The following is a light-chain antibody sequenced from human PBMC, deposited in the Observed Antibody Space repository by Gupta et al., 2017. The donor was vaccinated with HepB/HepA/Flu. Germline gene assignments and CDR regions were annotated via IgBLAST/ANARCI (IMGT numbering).Light chain of an antibody. V-gene: IGLV2-8*01. J-gene: IGLJ3*02. CDR3: SSYTGRDKLV. CDR1: SSDIGGYIY. CDR2: EVS. Sequence: QSALTQPPSASGSPGQSVTISCTGTSSDIGGYIYVSWYQQHPGRAPKVIIYEVSTRPSGVPYRFSGSKSGNMAYLTVSGLQAEDEADYYCSSYTGRDKLVFGGGTKLTVL.